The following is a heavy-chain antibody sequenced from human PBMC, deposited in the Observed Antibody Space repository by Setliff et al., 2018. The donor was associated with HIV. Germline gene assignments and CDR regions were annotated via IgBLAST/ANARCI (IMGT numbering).Heavy chain of an antibody. CDR1: GGTFSSYA. J-gene: IGHJ3*02. V-gene: IGHV1-69*05. D-gene: IGHD6-13*01. Sequence: SVKVSCKASGGTFSSYAISWVRQAPGQGLEWMGGIIPIFGTANYAQKFQGRVTITTDESTSTAYMELSSLRSEDTAVYYCARSQDAKLGLDAFDIWGQGTMVTVPS. CDR2: IIPIFGTA. CDR3: ARSQDAKLGLDAFDI.